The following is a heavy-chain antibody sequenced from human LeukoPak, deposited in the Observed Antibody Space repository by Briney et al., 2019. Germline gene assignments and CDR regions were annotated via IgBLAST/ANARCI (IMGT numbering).Heavy chain of an antibody. CDR2: IYYSGST. V-gene: IGHV4-34*01. Sequence: IPSETLSLTCAVYGGSFSGYYWSWIRQPPGKGLEWIGSIYYSGSTYYNPSLKSRVTISVDTSKNQFSLKLSSVTAADTAVYYCARGYYGSGSYLIPSLDYWGQGTLVTVSS. J-gene: IGHJ4*02. CDR3: ARGYYGSGSYLIPSLDY. D-gene: IGHD3-10*01. CDR1: GGSFSGYY.